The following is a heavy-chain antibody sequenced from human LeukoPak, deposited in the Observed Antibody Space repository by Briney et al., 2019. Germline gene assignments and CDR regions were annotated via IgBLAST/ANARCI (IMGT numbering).Heavy chain of an antibody. CDR1: GYSFTSYW. J-gene: IGHJ4*02. V-gene: IGHV5-51*01. CDR3: ARHESVDTAMVGFDY. CDR2: IYPGDSDT. D-gene: IGHD5-18*01. Sequence: PGESLKISCKGSGYSFTSYWIGWVRQMPGKGLEWMGIIYPGDSDTRYSPSFQGQVTISADKSISTAYLQWSCLKASDTAMYYCARHESVDTAMVGFDYWGQGTLVTVSS.